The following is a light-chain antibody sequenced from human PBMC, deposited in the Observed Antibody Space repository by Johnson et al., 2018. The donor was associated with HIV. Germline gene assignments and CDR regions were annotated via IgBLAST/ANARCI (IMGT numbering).Light chain of an antibody. CDR3: GTWDTSLRTVC. Sequence: QSVLTQPPSVSAAPGQKVTISCSGSSSNIGNNFVSWYQQLQGTAPKLLIYANNNRPSGIAHRLSGSKSGTSATLGLTGLQTGGEADYYCGTWDTSLRTVCFGTGTKVTVL. J-gene: IGLJ1*01. CDR1: SSNIGNNF. V-gene: IGLV1-51*02. CDR2: ANN.